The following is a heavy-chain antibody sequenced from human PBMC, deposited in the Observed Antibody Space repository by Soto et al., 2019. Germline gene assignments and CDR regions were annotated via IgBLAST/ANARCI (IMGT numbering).Heavy chain of an antibody. J-gene: IGHJ4*02. CDR1: GGSISSGGYY. CDR2: IYYSGST. V-gene: IGHV4-31*03. Sequence: QVQLQESGPGLVKPSQTLSLTCTVSGGSISSGGYYWSWIRQHPGKGLEWIGYIYYSGSTYYNPSLXWRVTLAVDTSKNRFSLKLSSVTAADTAVYYCASAWGGYFDYWGQGTLVTVSS. CDR3: ASAWGGYFDY. D-gene: IGHD3-16*01.